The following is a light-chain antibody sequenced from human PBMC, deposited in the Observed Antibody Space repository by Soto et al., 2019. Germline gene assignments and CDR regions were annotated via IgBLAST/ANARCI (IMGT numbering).Light chain of an antibody. CDR3: QQYDNLPRYT. CDR1: QDISNY. Sequence: DIQMTQSPSSLSASVGDRVTITCQASQDISNYLNWYQQKPGKAPKLLIYDASNLETGVPSRFSGSGSGTDFTFTISILQPEDIATYYCQQYDNLPRYTFGQGTKLETK. CDR2: DAS. V-gene: IGKV1-33*01. J-gene: IGKJ2*01.